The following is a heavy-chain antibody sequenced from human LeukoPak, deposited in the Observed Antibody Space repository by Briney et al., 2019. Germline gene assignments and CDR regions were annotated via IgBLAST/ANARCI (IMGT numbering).Heavy chain of an antibody. V-gene: IGHV1-2*02. J-gene: IGHJ3*02. Sequence: ASVKVSCKASGYTFTSYGINWVRQAPGQGLEWMGWINPNSGGTNYAQKFQGRVTMTRDTSISTAYMELSRLRSDDTAVYYCARHDYYDSSGYYPDAFDIWGQGTMVTVSS. D-gene: IGHD3-22*01. CDR2: INPNSGGT. CDR1: GYTFTSYG. CDR3: ARHDYYDSSGYYPDAFDI.